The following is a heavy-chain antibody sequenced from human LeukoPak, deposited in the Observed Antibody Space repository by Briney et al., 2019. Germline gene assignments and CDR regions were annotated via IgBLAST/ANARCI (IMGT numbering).Heavy chain of an antibody. V-gene: IGHV3-74*01. CDR1: GFTFSRFW. CDR3: VRALTGTEDF. J-gene: IGHJ4*02. CDR2: INDDGSMT. Sequence: GGSLRLSCAASGFTFSRFWMHWVRQAPGTGLVWVSRINDDGSMTSYVDSVKGRFTISRDNAKNTLYLQMNSLRVEDMAVYYCVRALTGTEDFWGQGTLVTVSS. D-gene: IGHD1-7*01.